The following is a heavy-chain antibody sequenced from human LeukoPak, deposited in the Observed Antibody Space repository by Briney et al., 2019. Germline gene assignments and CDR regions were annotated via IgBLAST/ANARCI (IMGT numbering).Heavy chain of an antibody. V-gene: IGHV4-34*01. CDR1: GGSFSGYY. J-gene: IGHJ1*01. CDR2: INHSGST. CDR3: ARAPGGLSPYSSGWSKIRYFQH. Sequence: SETLSLTCAVYGGSFSGYYWSWIRQPPGKGLEWIGEINHSGSTNYNPSLKSRVTISVDTSKNQFSLKLSSVTAADTAVYYCARAPGGLSPYSSGWSKIRYFQHWGQGTLVTVSS. D-gene: IGHD6-19*01.